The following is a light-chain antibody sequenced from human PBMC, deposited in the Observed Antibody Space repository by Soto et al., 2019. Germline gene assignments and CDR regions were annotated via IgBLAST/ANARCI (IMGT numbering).Light chain of an antibody. Sequence: LTQPASVSGSPGQSIIVSCTGTNSDVGRYDHVSWLQHSPGKAPKVVIYDVNNRPSAVSNRFSGSKSDNTAALTISGLQAEDEGDYYCCSYAGDGVVFGGGTKVTVL. CDR3: CSYAGDGVV. J-gene: IGLJ2*01. CDR1: NSDVGRYDH. CDR2: DVN. V-gene: IGLV2-23*02.